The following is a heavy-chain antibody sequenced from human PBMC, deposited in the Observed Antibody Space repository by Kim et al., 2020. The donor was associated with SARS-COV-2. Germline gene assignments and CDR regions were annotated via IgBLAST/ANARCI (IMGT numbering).Heavy chain of an antibody. V-gene: IGHV4-61*02. CDR3: ARGGWLADY. J-gene: IGHJ4*01. CDR2: IYTSGST. CDR1: GGSISSGSYY. D-gene: IGHD6-19*01. Sequence: SETLSLTCTVSGGSISSGSYYWSWIRQPAGKGLEWIGRIYTSGSTNYNPSLKSRVTISVDTSKNQFSLKLSSVTAADTAVYYCARGGWLADYWCQGTLVTVSS.